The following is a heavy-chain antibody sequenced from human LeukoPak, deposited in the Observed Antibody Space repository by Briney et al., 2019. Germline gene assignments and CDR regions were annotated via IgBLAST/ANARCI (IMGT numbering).Heavy chain of an antibody. J-gene: IGHJ4*02. CDR1: GYTFNKYS. D-gene: IGHD6-6*01. V-gene: IGHV7-4-1*02. Sequence: ASVKVSCKASGYTFNKYSISWVRQAPGQGLEWMGWINTDTGNPTYAQGFTGRFVISFDTSVSTAYLQISSLKAEDTALYYRARMNTFDYSNSRVFDYWGLGTLVIVSS. CDR2: INTDTGNP. CDR3: ARMNTFDYSNSRVFDY.